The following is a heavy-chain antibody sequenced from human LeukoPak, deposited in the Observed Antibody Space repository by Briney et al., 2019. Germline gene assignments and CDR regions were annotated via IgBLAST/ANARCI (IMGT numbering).Heavy chain of an antibody. CDR3: APHGYYDSSGYYYVDY. D-gene: IGHD3-22*01. V-gene: IGHV1-24*01. Sequence: GASVKVSCKVSGYTLTELSMHWVRQAPGKGLEWMGGFDPEDGETIYAQKFQGRVTMTEDTSTDTAYMELSSLRSEDTAVYYGAPHGYYDSSGYYYVDYWGQGTLVTVSS. CDR2: FDPEDGET. CDR1: GYTLTELS. J-gene: IGHJ4*02.